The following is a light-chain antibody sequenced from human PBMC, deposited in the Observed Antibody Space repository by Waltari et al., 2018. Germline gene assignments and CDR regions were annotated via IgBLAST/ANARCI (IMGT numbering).Light chain of an antibody. Sequence: EIVLTQSPATLSLSPVERATLSCRASQSVSSYLAWYQQKPGQAPRLLIYDAYNRATGIPDRFSGSGSGTDFTLTISSLEPEDFAVYYCQQRFSWPTFGQGAKVEIK. CDR2: DAY. CDR1: QSVSSY. V-gene: IGKV3-11*01. J-gene: IGKJ1*01. CDR3: QQRFSWPT.